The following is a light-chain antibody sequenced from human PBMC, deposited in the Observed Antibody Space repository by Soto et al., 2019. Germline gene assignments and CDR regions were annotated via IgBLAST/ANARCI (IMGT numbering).Light chain of an antibody. CDR2: GAS. J-gene: IGKJ1*01. Sequence: EIVMTQSLATLSVSPGERATVSCRASQSVSSSLAWYQQKPGQAPRLLIYGASTRATGIPARFSGSGSGTEFTLTISSLHSEDFAIYFCQQYNNSPTTFGQGTKVEIK. V-gene: IGKV3-15*01. CDR1: QSVSSS. CDR3: QQYNNSPTT.